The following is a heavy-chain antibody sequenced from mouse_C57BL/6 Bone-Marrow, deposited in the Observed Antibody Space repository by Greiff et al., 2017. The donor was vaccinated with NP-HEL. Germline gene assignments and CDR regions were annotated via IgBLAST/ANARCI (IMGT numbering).Heavy chain of an antibody. Sequence: QVQLKESGAELVKPGASVKISCKASGYAFSSYWMNWVKQRPGKGLEWIGQIYPGDGDTNYNGKFKGKATLTADKSSSTAYMQLSSLTSEDSAVYFCAAASHYAMDYWGQGTSVTVSS. CDR3: AAASHYAMDY. CDR1: GYAFSSYW. CDR2: IYPGDGDT. J-gene: IGHJ4*01. D-gene: IGHD6-1*01. V-gene: IGHV1-80*01.